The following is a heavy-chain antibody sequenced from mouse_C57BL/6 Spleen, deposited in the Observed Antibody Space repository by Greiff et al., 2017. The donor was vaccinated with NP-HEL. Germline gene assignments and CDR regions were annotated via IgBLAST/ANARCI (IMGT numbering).Heavy chain of an antibody. D-gene: IGHD1-1*01. CDR1: GYTFTSYW. J-gene: IGHJ4*01. CDR2: IDPNSGGT. V-gene: IGHV1-72*01. CDR3: ARGDFITTVVATSYYAMDY. Sequence: VQLQQSGAELVKPGASVKLSCKASGYTFTSYWMHWVKQRPGRGLEWIGRIDPNSGGTKYNEKFKSKATLTVDKPSSTAYMQLSSLTSEDSAVYYCARGDFITTVVATSYYAMDYWGQGTSVTVSS.